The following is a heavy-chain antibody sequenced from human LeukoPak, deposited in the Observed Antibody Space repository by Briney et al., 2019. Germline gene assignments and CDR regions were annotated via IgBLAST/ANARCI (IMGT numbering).Heavy chain of an antibody. D-gene: IGHD3-22*01. V-gene: IGHV1-18*01. CDR3: VRSPITMIVVVIDY. CDR2: ISAYNGNT. Sequence: EASVKVSCKASGYTFTSYGISWVRQAPGQGLEWMGWISAYNGNTNYAQKLQGRVTMTTDTSTSTAYMELRSLRSDDTAVYYCVRSPITMIVVVIDYWGQGTLVTVSS. CDR1: GYTFTSYG. J-gene: IGHJ4*02.